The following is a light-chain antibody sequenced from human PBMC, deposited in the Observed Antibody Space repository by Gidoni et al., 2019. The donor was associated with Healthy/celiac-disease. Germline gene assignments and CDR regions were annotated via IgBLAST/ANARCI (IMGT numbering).Light chain of an antibody. CDR2: DAS. CDR1: QSASSY. J-gene: IGKJ5*01. Sequence: IVLTQSPATLSLSPGERATLSCRASQSASSYLAWYQQKPGQAPRLLIYDASNRATGIPARCSGSGSGTDFTLTISSLEPEDFAVYYCQQRSNWPPVTFGQGTRLEIK. CDR3: QQRSNWPPVT. V-gene: IGKV3-11*01.